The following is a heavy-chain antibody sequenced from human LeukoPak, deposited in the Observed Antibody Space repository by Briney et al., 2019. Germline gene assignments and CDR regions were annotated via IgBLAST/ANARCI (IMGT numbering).Heavy chain of an antibody. Sequence: GGSLRLSCAASGFTFDDYGMSWVRQAPGKGLEWGSGINWNGGSTGYADSVKGRFTMSRDNAKNTLYLQIDRLRAADTAVYLCASQLAGNAYCGQATLVTASS. J-gene: IGHJ4*02. CDR2: INWNGGST. CDR3: ASQLAGNAY. CDR1: GFTFDDYG. D-gene: IGHD3-10*01. V-gene: IGHV3-20*01.